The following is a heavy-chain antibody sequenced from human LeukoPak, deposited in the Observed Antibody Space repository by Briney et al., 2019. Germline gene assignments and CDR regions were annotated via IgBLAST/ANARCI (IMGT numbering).Heavy chain of an antibody. CDR1: GGTFSSYA. D-gene: IGHD3-22*01. V-gene: IGHV1-69*05. J-gene: IGHJ3*02. CDR2: IIPIFGTA. Sequence: SVKVSCKASGGTFSSYAISWVRQAPGQGLEWMGGIIPIFGTANYAQKFQGRVTITTDESTSTAYMELSSLRSGDTAVYYCARGLLGYYDSSGYTDAFDIWGQGTMVTVSS. CDR3: ARGLLGYYDSSGYTDAFDI.